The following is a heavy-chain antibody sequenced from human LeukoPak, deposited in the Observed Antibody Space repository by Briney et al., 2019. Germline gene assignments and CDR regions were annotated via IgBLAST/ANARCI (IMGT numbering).Heavy chain of an antibody. D-gene: IGHD3-10*01. V-gene: IGHV1-69*05. CDR3: ARDRRVTMVRGVMRHWFDP. CDR1: GGTFSSYA. Sequence: SVKVSCKASGGTFSSYAISWVRQAPGQGLEWMGGIIPIFGTANYAQKFQGRVTMTTDTSTSTAYMELRSLRSDDTAVYYCARDRRVTMVRGVMRHWFDPWGQGTLVTVSS. CDR2: IIPIFGTA. J-gene: IGHJ5*02.